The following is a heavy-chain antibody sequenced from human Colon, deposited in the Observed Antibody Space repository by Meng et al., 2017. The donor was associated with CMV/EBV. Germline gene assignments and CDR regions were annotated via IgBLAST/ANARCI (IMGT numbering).Heavy chain of an antibody. J-gene: IGHJ4*02. CDR3: ARELARGGY. Sequence: QGQLGQSGAEVKEPGASVKVSCKASGFTFTNYAFSWVRQAPGQGLEWMGWVSAYNGNTNYAQNFQGRLTMTTDTSTSTVYMELGSLTSDDTAMYYCARELARGGYWGQGTLVTVSS. V-gene: IGHV1-18*01. CDR1: GFTFTNYA. CDR2: VSAYNGNT.